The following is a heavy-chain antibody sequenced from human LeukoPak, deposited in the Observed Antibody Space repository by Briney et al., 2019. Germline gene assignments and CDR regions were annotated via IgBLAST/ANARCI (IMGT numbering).Heavy chain of an antibody. J-gene: IGHJ3*02. V-gene: IGHV3-9*01. Sequence: GGSLRLSCAASGFTFDDYAMHWVRQAPGKGLEWVSGISWNSGSIGYADSVKGRFTISRDNAKNSLYLQMNSLRAEDTAVYYCARDLTPDKTFFGVVTSDAFDIWGQGTMVTVSS. CDR2: ISWNSGSI. CDR3: ARDLTPDKTFFGVVTSDAFDI. CDR1: GFTFDDYA. D-gene: IGHD3-3*01.